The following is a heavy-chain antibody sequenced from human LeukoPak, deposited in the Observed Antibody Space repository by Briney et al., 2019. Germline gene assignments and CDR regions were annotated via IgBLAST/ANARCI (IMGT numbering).Heavy chain of an antibody. CDR3: ARLRVTGEFYYYYYMDV. CDR2: ISAYNGNT. Sequence: GASVKVSCKASGYTFTSYGISWVRQAPGQGLEWMGWISAYNGNTNYAQKLQGRVTMTTDTSTSTAYMELRSLRSDDTAMYYCARLRVTGEFYYYYYMDVWGKGTTVTVSS. J-gene: IGHJ6*03. CDR1: GYTFTSYG. V-gene: IGHV1-18*01. D-gene: IGHD7-27*01.